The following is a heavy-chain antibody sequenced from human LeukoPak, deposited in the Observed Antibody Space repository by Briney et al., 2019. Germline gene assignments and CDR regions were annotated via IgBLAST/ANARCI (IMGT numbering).Heavy chain of an antibody. CDR3: ARLIMVRGASDYYYYYMDV. V-gene: IGHV5-51*01. D-gene: IGHD3-10*01. CDR1: GYSFTSYW. J-gene: IGHJ6*03. CDR2: IYPGDSDT. Sequence: GESLKISCKGSGYSFTSYWIGWVRQMPGKGLEWMGIIYPGDSDTRYSPPFQGQVTISADKSTSTAYLQWSSLKASDTAMYYCARLIMVRGASDYYYYYMDVWGKGTTVTVSS.